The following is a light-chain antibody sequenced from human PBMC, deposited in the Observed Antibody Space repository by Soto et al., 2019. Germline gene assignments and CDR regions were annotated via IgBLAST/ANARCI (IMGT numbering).Light chain of an antibody. CDR1: QSVSSN. J-gene: IGKJ4*01. Sequence: MTQSPATVSVSPGESATLSCRASQSVSSNLAWYQQKPGQAPRLLIYGVSTRATGIPARFSGSGSETKFTLTISSLQSEDFAVYYCQQYNNWPPLTFGGGTKVDIK. V-gene: IGKV3-15*01. CDR3: QQYNNWPPLT. CDR2: GVS.